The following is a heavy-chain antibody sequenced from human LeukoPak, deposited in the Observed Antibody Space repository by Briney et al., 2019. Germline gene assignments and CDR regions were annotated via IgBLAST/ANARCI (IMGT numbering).Heavy chain of an antibody. Sequence: PGGSLKLSCAASGFTFSSAWMTWVRLAPGKGLEWVGRIKRKTDGGTTDHAAPVKGRFTISRDDSKNTLYLQMNSLKTEDTAVYYCTTGYDSSSRGSFDYWGQGTLVTVSS. CDR1: GFTFSSAW. CDR2: IKRKTDGGTT. J-gene: IGHJ4*02. V-gene: IGHV3-15*01. CDR3: TTGYDSSSRGSFDY. D-gene: IGHD3-22*01.